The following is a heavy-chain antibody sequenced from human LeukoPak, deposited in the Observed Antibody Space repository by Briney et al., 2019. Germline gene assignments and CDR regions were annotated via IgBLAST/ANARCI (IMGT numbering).Heavy chain of an antibody. CDR2: ISYDGSNK. J-gene: IGHJ4*02. D-gene: IGHD2-2*01. CDR1: GFTFSSYG. Sequence: SGRSLRLSCAASGFTFSSYGMHWVRQAPGKGLEWVAVISYDGSNKYYADSVKGRFTISRDNSKNTLYLQMNSLRAEDTAVYYCAKDLGYQYYFDYWGQGTLVTVSS. CDR3: AKDLGYQYYFDY. V-gene: IGHV3-30*18.